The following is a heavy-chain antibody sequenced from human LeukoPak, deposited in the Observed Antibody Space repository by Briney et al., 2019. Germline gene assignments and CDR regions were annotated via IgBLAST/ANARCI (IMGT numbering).Heavy chain of an antibody. CDR2: LYYSGSS. CDR3: ARDSGDILTGYYRPVMGWFDP. CDR1: GDSISSSNSY. J-gene: IGHJ5*02. D-gene: IGHD3-9*01. V-gene: IGHV4-39*07. Sequence: SETLSLTCTVSGDSISSSNSYRGWIRQPPGKGLEWIGSLYYSGSSYYNPSLKSRVTISADTSKNQFSLKLSSVTAADTAVYYCARDSGDILTGYYRPVMGWFDPWGQGTLVTVSS.